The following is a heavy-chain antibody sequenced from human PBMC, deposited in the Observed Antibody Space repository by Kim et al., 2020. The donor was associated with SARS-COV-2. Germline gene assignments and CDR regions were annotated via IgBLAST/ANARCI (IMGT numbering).Heavy chain of an antibody. CDR3: AKRGGYSDFLSSSYIDY. V-gene: IGHV3-30*18. Sequence: GGSLRLSCVGSGFTFSYYGMHWVRQAPGKGLEWVAGISYEGSKKFHADSLMGRFTISSDSSKNTLYLQMDSLRSEDTAVSYCAKRGGYSDFLSSSYIDY. J-gene: IGHJ4*01. CDR1: GFTFSYYG. D-gene: IGHD3-3*01. CDR2: ISYEGSKK.